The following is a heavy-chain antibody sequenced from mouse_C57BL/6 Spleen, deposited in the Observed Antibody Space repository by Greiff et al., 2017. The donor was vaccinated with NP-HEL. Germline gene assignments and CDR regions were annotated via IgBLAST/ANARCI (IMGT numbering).Heavy chain of an antibody. D-gene: IGHD2-3*01. CDR2: ISDGGSYT. J-gene: IGHJ1*03. CDR3: ARETPDEGLLRPYWYFDV. CDR1: GFTFSSYA. V-gene: IGHV5-4*01. Sequence: EVKVVESGGGLVKPGGSLKLSCAASGFTFSSYAMSWVRQTPEKRLEWVATISDGGSYTYYPDNVKGRFPISRDNAKNNLYLQMSHLKSEDTAMYYCARETPDEGLLRPYWYFDVWGTGTTVTVSS.